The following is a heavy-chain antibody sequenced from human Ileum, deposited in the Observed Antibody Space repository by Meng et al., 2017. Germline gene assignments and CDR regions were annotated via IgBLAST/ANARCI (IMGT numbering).Heavy chain of an antibody. D-gene: IGHD7-27*01. CDR3: ARDHWGSLDY. V-gene: IGHV4-61*08. Sequence: HVQLRESGPGLVRRSDTLSLICTVSGGSVSSAGYQWGWIRQPPGKGLEWIWYASTNYSPSLKSRVTISLDTSKNQFSLKLSSVTAADTAVYYCARDHWGSLDYWGQGILVTVSS. J-gene: IGHJ4*02. CDR1: GGSVSSAGYQ. CDR2: AST.